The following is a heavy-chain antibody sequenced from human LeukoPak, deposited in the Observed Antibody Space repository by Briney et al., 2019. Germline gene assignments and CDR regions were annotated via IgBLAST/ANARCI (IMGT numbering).Heavy chain of an antibody. V-gene: IGHV4-39*01. Sequence: PSETLSLTCTVSGGSISSSSYYWGWSRQPPGQGLEWIGRIYYSGSTYYNPSLKSRVTISVDTSKNQFSLRLSSVTAADTAVYYCARRYYYDSSGYHYYFDYWGQGTLVTVSS. J-gene: IGHJ4*02. CDR3: ARRYYYDSSGYHYYFDY. D-gene: IGHD3-22*01. CDR2: IYYSGST. CDR1: GGSISSSSYY.